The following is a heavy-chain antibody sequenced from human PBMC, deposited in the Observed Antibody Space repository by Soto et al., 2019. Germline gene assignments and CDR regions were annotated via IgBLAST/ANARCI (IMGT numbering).Heavy chain of an antibody. D-gene: IGHD6-13*01. V-gene: IGHV3-30-3*01. CDR1: GFTFSSYA. Sequence: QVQLVESGGGVVQPGRSLRLSCAASGFTFSSYAMHWVRQAPGKGLEWVAVISYDGSNKYYADSVKGRFTISRDNSKNTLHLQMNSLRAEDTAVYYCARSEGGDSSSWYSPHYYYYCGMDVWGQGTTVTVSS. CDR2: ISYDGSNK. J-gene: IGHJ6*02. CDR3: ARSEGGDSSSWYSPHYYYYCGMDV.